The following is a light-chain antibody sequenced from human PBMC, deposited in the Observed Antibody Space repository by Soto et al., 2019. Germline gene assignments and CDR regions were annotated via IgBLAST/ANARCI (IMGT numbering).Light chain of an antibody. CDR1: QDISAT. CDR3: QQRSSWLVT. V-gene: IGKV3D-11*01. J-gene: IGKJ5*01. CDR2: DTS. Sequence: QSLVTLSVSAGDSAPXSCRASQDISATLAWYQHKPGQTPRLLIYDTSNRASGVPDRFSGSRSGTDFTLTISSLEPEDFAVYYCQQRSSWLVTLGQGTRMEI.